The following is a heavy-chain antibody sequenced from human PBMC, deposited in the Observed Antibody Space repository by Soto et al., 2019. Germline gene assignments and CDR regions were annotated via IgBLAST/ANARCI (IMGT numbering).Heavy chain of an antibody. CDR1: GYSFSSHA. Sequence: QVQLEQSGSEVKKSGSSVKVSCKASGYSFSSHAITWVRQAPGQGLEWMGGIIPVFGTPSYAQKFQGRVTTSADKSTNTSDLELRSLRSEDTAVYYCARGGALSTSWYWGDGLDSWGQGTQVTVSS. CDR3: ARGGALSTSWYWGDGLDS. V-gene: IGHV1-69*06. CDR2: IIPVFGTP. J-gene: IGHJ4*02. D-gene: IGHD6-13*01.